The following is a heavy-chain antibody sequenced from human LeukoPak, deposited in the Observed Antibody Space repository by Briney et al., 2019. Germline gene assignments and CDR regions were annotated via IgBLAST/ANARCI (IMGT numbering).Heavy chain of an antibody. CDR1: GGSFSTYY. J-gene: IGHJ4*02. CDR3: SPRGD. V-gene: IGHV4-34*01. CDR2: INHSGST. Sequence: PSETLSLTCAVYGGSFSTYYWSWVRQPPGKGLEWIGEINHSGSTNYNPSLKSRVTISANTSKGQFSLKLTSVTAADTAVYYCSPRGDWGQGTLVTVSS.